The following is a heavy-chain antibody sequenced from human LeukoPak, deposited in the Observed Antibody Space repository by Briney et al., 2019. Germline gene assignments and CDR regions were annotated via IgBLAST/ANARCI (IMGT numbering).Heavy chain of an antibody. CDR3: AKFGSSGYYPYYGMDV. V-gene: IGHV3-23*01. CDR2: ISGSAGNT. D-gene: IGHD3-22*01. CDR1: GFTFSNYA. J-gene: IGHJ6*02. Sequence: GGSLRLSCAVSGFTFSNYAMSWVRQAPGQGLEWVSAISGSAGNTYYAASVKGRFTISRDNSKNTLHLQLNNLRAEDTAVYYCAKFGSSGYYPYYGMDVWGQGTTVTVSS.